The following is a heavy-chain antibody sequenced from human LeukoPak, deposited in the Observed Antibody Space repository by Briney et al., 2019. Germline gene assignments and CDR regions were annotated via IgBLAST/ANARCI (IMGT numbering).Heavy chain of an antibody. CDR3: AKTTTGYSSGRYPAWPIDY. CDR2: IFGSGGSA. J-gene: IGHJ4*02. D-gene: IGHD2-15*01. V-gene: IGHV3-23*01. Sequence: GGSLRLSCAASGFTFGSYAMYWVRQAPGKGLEWVSGIFGSGGSAHYADSVKGRFTISRDNSKNTVYLQMDSLRAEDTATYYCAKTTTGYSSGRYPAWPIDYWGQGTMVTVSS. CDR1: GFTFGSYA.